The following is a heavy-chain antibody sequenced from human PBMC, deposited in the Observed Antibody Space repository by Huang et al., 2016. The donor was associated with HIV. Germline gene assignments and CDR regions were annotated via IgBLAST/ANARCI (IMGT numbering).Heavy chain of an antibody. CDR3: TTHLDYYDSSGYYFGNY. Sequence: EVQLVESGGGLVKPGGSLRLSCAASGFTFSKAWMSWVRQAPGKGVEWVDRIKRKTDGGTTDYTAPVKGRFTISRDDSRNTLYLQMNSLKTEDTAVYYCTTHLDYYDSSGYYFGNYWGQGTLVTVSS. J-gene: IGHJ4*02. D-gene: IGHD3-22*01. V-gene: IGHV3-15*01. CDR2: IKRKTDGGTT. CDR1: GFTFSKAW.